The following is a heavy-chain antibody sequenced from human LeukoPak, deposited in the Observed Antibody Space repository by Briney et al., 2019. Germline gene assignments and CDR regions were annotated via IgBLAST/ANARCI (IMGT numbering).Heavy chain of an antibody. J-gene: IGHJ3*02. Sequence: SETLSLTCTVSGGSISSYYWTWIRQPAGKGLEWIGRIYTSGPTNYNPSLKSRVTMSVDTSKGQLSLKLTSVTAADTAVYYCALRGLYCSASTCGGALHIWGQGTMVTVSS. D-gene: IGHD2-15*01. CDR1: GGSISSYY. CDR3: ALRGLYCSASTCGGALHI. CDR2: IYTSGPT. V-gene: IGHV4-4*07.